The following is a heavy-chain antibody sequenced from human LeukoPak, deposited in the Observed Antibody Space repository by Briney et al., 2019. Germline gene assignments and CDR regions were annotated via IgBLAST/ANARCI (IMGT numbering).Heavy chain of an antibody. V-gene: IGHV3-33*01. CDR1: GFTFSSYG. D-gene: IGHD1-26*01. CDR3: ARAGVVGAPAWVDV. J-gene: IGHJ6*02. CDR2: IWYDGSNK. Sequence: GGSLRLSCAASGFTFSSYGMHWVRQAPGKGLEWVAVIWYDGSNKYYADSVKGRFTISRDNSKNTLYLQMNSLRAEDTAVYYCARAGVVGAPAWVDVWGQGTTVTVSS.